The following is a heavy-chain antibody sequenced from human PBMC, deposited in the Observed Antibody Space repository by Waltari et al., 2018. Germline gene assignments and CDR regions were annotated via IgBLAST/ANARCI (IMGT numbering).Heavy chain of an antibody. J-gene: IGHJ5*02. V-gene: IGHV4-59*01. D-gene: IGHD2-21*02. CDR3: ARGGGDWIWFDP. CDR2: IYYSGST. Sequence: QVQLQESGPGLVTPSETLSLTCTVSGGSISSYYWSWIRQPPGKGLEWIGYIYYSGSTNYNPSLKSRVTISVDTSKNQFSLKLSSVTAADTAVYYCARGGGDWIWFDPWGQGTLVTVSS. CDR1: GGSISSYY.